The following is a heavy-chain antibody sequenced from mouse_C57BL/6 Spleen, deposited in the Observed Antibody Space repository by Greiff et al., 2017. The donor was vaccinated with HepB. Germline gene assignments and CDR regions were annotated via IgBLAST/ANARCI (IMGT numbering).Heavy chain of an antibody. J-gene: IGHJ3*01. V-gene: IGHV1-82*01. CDR3: ARERLSFAY. CDR1: GYAFSSSW. CDR2: IYPGDGDT. Sequence: VKLQQSGPELVKPGASVKISCKASGYAFSSSWMNWVKQRPGKGLEWIGRIYPGDGDTNYNGKFKGKATLTADKSSSTPYMQLSSLTSEDSAVYFCARERLSFAYWGQGTLVTVSA. D-gene: IGHD2-2*01.